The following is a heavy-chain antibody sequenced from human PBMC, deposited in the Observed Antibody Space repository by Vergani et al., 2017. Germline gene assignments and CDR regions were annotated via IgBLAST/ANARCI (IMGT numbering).Heavy chain of an antibody. Sequence: QVHLVESGGGVVQPGRSLRLSCVVSGFTSSYYGMHWVRQAPGKGLEWVSVISYDGTQKNYADSVKGGVTISRDNSKSTLYLQMNSPRTEDTAVYYCATKSCGAPGCQIEYFREWGQGTLVTVSS. J-gene: IGHJ1*01. CDR2: ISYDGTQK. D-gene: IGHD2-21*01. V-gene: IGHV3-30*03. CDR1: GFTSSYYG. CDR3: ATKSCGAPGCQIEYFRE.